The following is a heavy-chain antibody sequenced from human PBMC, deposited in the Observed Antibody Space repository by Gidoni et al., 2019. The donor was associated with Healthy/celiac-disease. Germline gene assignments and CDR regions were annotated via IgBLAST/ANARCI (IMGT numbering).Heavy chain of an antibody. Sequence: QVQLVQSGAEVKKPGASVKVSCKASGYTFTSYGISWVRQAPGQGLEWMGWISAYNGNTNYAQKRQGRGTMTTDTSTSTAYMELRSRRSDETAVYYWARVSGHVRDSSGYYPPTSLQFDYWGQGTLVTVSS. CDR1: GYTFTSYG. CDR3: ARVSGHVRDSSGYYPPTSLQFDY. J-gene: IGHJ4*02. CDR2: ISAYNGNT. D-gene: IGHD3-22*01. V-gene: IGHV1-18*01.